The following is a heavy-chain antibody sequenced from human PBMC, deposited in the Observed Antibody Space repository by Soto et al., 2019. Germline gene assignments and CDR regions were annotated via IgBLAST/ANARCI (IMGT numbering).Heavy chain of an antibody. J-gene: IGHJ3*02. Sequence: SVKGSWKASGYTYSSYLMDWVRQAPGQRLEWMGWINAGNGNTKYSQKFQGRVTITRDTSASTAYMELSSLRSEDTAVYYCARHVAGIGAFDIWGQGTMVTVPS. V-gene: IGHV1-3*01. CDR2: INAGNGNT. D-gene: IGHD6-13*01. CDR1: GYTYSSYL. CDR3: ARHVAGIGAFDI.